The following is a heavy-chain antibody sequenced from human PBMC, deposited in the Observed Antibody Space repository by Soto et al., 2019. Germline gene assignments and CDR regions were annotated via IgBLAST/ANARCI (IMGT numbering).Heavy chain of an antibody. CDR3: ARVVPGAEAWFGP. Sequence: ASVKVSCKTSGYTFSNYGITWVLQAPGQPLEWLGWISLYSDGTNYAQKFQGRVSMTTDTSTTTAYMELRSLRSDDTAVYYCARVVPGAEAWFGPWGQGTLVTVSS. J-gene: IGHJ5*02. CDR2: ISLYSDGT. V-gene: IGHV1-18*01. CDR1: GYTFSNYG. D-gene: IGHD2-2*01.